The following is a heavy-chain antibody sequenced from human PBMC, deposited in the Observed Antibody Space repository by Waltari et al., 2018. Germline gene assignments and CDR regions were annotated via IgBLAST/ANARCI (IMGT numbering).Heavy chain of an antibody. CDR2: IFPGDSNT. Sequence: EVQLVQSGAEVKQPGESLKIYCEGSGYRFTRYWNGWVRQMPGKGLEWMGVIFPGDSNTKYSPSFRGQVTISADNSITTAYLQWSSLKASDTAIYFCARQPLHSYGIRHFDYWGQGTPVTVS. CDR1: GYRFTRYW. J-gene: IGHJ4*02. V-gene: IGHV5-51*01. D-gene: IGHD5-18*01. CDR3: ARQPLHSYGIRHFDY.